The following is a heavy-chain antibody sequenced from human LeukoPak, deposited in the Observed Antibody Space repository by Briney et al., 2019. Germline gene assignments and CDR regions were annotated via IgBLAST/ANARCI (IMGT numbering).Heavy chain of an antibody. D-gene: IGHD7-27*01. CDR3: AQDLAWGAFDY. J-gene: IGHJ4*02. CDR2: IYYNGST. V-gene: IGHV4-59*01. Sequence: SETLSLTCTVSGGSISSYSWSWIRQPPGKGLEWIGYIYYNGSTNYNPSLKSRVTISVDTSKNQFSLKLSSVTAADTAIYYCAQDLAWGAFDYWGQGTLVTVSS. CDR1: GGSISSYS.